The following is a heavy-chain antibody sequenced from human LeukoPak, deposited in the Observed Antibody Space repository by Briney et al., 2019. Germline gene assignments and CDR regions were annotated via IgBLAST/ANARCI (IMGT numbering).Heavy chain of an antibody. CDR2: INPNSGGT. D-gene: IGHD1-20*01. J-gene: IGHJ5*02. CDR1: GYTFTVYY. CDR3: ARFPPLTGSNWFDP. V-gene: IGHV1-2*02. Sequence: ASVTVSFKASGYTFTVYYMHWVRQAPGQGLEWMGWINPNSGGTNYAQKFQGRVTMTRDTSISTAYMVLRRLRSDDTAVYYCARFPPLTGSNWFDPWGQGTLVTASS.